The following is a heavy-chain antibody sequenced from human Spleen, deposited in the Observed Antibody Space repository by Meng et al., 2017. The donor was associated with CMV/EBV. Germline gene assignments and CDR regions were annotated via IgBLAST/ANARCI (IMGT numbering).Heavy chain of an antibody. CDR3: ARATYDFWSENGCPDY. V-gene: IGHV3-23*01. D-gene: IGHD3-3*01. CDR2: ITGSGTGT. Sequence: GGSLRLSCAASGFTFSSYAMSWVRQAPGKGLEWISGITGSGTGTYYADSVKGRFTISRDNSKNTLHLEMNSLKPEDTALYYCARATYDFWSENGCPDYWGQGTLVTVSS. J-gene: IGHJ4*02. CDR1: GFTFSSYA.